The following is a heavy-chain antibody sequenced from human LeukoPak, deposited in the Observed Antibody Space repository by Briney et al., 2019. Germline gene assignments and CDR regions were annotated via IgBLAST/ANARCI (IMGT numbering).Heavy chain of an antibody. J-gene: IGHJ4*02. Sequence: PSETLSLTCTVSGGSISSYYWSWIRQPPGKGLEWIGYIYYSGSTDYNPSLKSRVTISVDTSKNQFSLKMSSVTAADTAVYYCARRDGSYGFFDYWGQGTLVTVSS. CDR1: GGSISSYY. CDR3: ARRDGSYGFFDY. D-gene: IGHD5-18*01. V-gene: IGHV4-59*08. CDR2: IYYSGST.